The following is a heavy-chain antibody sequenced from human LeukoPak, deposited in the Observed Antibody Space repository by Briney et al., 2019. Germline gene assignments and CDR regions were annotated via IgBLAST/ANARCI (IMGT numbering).Heavy chain of an antibody. D-gene: IGHD6-13*01. Sequence: ASVKVSCKASGGTFSSYAISWVRQVPGQGLEWMGGIIPIFGTANYAQKFQGRVTITADESTSTAYMELSSLRSEDTAVYYCAREGSIAAAGVYYYYGMDVWGQGTTVTVSS. CDR3: AREGSIAAAGVYYYYGMDV. V-gene: IGHV1-69*13. CDR2: IIPIFGTA. CDR1: GGTFSSYA. J-gene: IGHJ6*02.